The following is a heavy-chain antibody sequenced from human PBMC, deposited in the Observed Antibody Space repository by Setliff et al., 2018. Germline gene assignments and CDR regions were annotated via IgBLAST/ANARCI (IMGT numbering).Heavy chain of an antibody. CDR2: IYQNGIT. Sequence: SETLSLTCSVSGASISTTYYYWDWIRQSPEKGLEWIGAIYQNGITYYNPSVKSRVTISVDKSKNQFSLKLSSVTAADTAVYYCARPPRGGRWYFDLWGRGTLVTVSS. D-gene: IGHD3-16*01. CDR3: ARPPRGGRWYFDL. CDR1: GASISTTYYY. V-gene: IGHV4-39*07. J-gene: IGHJ2*01.